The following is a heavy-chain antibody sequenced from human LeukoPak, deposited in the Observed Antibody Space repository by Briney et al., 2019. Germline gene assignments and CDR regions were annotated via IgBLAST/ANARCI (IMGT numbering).Heavy chain of an antibody. V-gene: IGHV3-23*01. CDR1: GFTFSTYG. J-gene: IGHJ2*01. Sequence: PGGSLRPSCAASGFTFSTYGMSWVRQGPGKGLEWVSAISANGVSTYNSDSVKGRFTISRDNSNNTLYLQMNSLRAEDTAVYYCAKGRDVYNYWYFDLWGRGTLVTVSS. CDR2: ISANGVST. D-gene: IGHD5-24*01. CDR3: AKGRDVYNYWYFDL.